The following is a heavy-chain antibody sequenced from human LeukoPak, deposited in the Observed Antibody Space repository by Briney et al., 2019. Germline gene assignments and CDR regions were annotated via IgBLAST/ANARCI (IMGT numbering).Heavy chain of an antibody. J-gene: IGHJ6*03. CDR3: ARSTTHDSSGYYPYYYNYHYMDV. D-gene: IGHD3-22*01. Sequence: SETLSLTCTVSGGSIRSSSYYWGWIRQPPGKGLEWIGSIYYSGSTYYNPSLKSRITISVDTSKNQFSLTLSSVTAADTAVYFCARSTTHDSSGYYPYYYNYHYMDVWGRGTTVTVSS. V-gene: IGHV4-39*07. CDR1: GGSIRSSSYY. CDR2: IYYSGST.